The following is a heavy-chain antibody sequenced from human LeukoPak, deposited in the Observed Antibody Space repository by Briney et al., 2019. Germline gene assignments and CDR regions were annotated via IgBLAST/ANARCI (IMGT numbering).Heavy chain of an antibody. CDR3: VRGLPGVFFYYYMDV. V-gene: IGHV1-3*03. CDR2: IYGDNGDT. J-gene: IGHJ6*03. D-gene: IGHD5/OR15-5a*01. CDR1: GYSFTSYA. Sequence: ASVKVSCKASGYSFTSYAMNWVRQAPGQRLEWMGWIYGDNGDTKYSQEFQGRVTITRDTSASTAYMELSSLRPEDMAVYYCVRGLPGVFFYYYMDVWGKGTTVTVSS.